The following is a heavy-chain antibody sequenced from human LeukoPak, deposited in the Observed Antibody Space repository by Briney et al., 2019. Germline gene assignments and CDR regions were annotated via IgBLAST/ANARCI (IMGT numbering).Heavy chain of an antibody. CDR3: ARGGPRYYYDSNGYYWY. V-gene: IGHV3-48*03. D-gene: IGHD3-22*01. CDR1: GFTFSSYE. J-gene: IGHJ4*02. CDR2: ISSSGSAI. Sequence: GGSLRLSCAASGFTFSSYEMNWVRQAPGKGLEWVSYISSSGSAIYYADSVKGRFTISRGNAKNSLYLQMNSLRAEDTAVYYCARGGPRYYYDSNGYYWYWGQGTLVTVSS.